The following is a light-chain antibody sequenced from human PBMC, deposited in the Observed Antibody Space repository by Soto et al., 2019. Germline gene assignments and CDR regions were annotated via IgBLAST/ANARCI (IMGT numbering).Light chain of an antibody. CDR2: GVS. CDR1: SSDVGGYNY. J-gene: IGLJ1*01. Sequence: QSALTQPASVSGSPGRSITMSCTGTSSDVGGYNYVSWYQQHPGKAPKLMIYGVSNRPSGVANRFSGSKSGNTASLTISGLQAEDEADYYCSSYTSSSTLYVFGTGTKLTVL. V-gene: IGLV2-14*01. CDR3: SSYTSSSTLYV.